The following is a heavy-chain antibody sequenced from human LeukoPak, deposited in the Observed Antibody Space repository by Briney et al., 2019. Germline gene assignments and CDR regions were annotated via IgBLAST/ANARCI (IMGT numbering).Heavy chain of an antibody. Sequence: GGSLRLSCAVSGITLSNYGMSWVRQAPGKGLEWVAGISDSGGSTKYADSVKGRFTIARDNRKNTLYLQMNSLRVEDTAVYYCARDHRYAFDNWGHGTLVTASS. V-gene: IGHV3-23*01. D-gene: IGHD5-12*01. CDR1: GITLSNYG. CDR2: ISDSGGST. J-gene: IGHJ4*01. CDR3: ARDHRYAFDN.